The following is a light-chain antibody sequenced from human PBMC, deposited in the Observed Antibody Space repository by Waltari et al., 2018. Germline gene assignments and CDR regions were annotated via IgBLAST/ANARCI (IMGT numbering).Light chain of an antibody. Sequence: DIVVTQSPLSLPVTPGEPASISCRSSQSLLHSNGYNYLDWYLQKPGQSPQLLIYLGSNRASGVPDRVSGSGSGTDFTLKISRVEAEDVGVYYCMQSLQALWTFGQGTKVEFK. CDR3: MQSLQALWT. V-gene: IGKV2-28*01. CDR2: LGS. J-gene: IGKJ1*01. CDR1: QSLLHSNGYNY.